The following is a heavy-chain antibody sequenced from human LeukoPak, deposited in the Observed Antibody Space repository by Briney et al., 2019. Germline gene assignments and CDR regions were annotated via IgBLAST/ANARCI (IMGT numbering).Heavy chain of an antibody. D-gene: IGHD6-19*01. CDR3: ARDSHSNGCFDY. J-gene: IGHJ4*02. CDR2: IYYSGST. Sequence: SQTLSLTCTVSGGSISSGGYYWSWIRQHPGKGLEWIGYIYYSGSTYYNPSLKSRVTISVDTSKNQFSLKLSSVTAADTAVYYCARDSHSNGCFDYWGQGTLVTVSS. V-gene: IGHV4-31*03. CDR1: GGSISSGGYY.